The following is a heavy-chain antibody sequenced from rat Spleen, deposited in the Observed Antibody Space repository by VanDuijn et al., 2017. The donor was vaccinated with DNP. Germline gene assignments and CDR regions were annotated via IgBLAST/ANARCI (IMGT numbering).Heavy chain of an antibody. CDR3: TTWGWLLGLDA. Sequence: EVQLVETGGGLVQPGFTFSSYWMYWIRQAPGKGLEWVASINTDGGSTYYPDSVKGRFTISRDNAENTVYLQMNSLRSEDTATYYCTTWGWLLGLDAWGQGTSVTVSS. CDR1: FTFSSYW. V-gene: IGHV5-58*01. CDR2: INTDGGST. D-gene: IGHD1-12*03. J-gene: IGHJ4*01.